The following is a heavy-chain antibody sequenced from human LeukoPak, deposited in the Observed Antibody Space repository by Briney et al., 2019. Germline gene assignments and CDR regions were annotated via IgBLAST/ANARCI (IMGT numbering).Heavy chain of an antibody. CDR3: ARVEKYQVHQLLPYLLFDY. V-gene: IGHV4-34*01. CDR1: GGSFSGYY. Sequence: PSETLPLTCAVYGGSFSGYYWNWIRQPPGKGLEWIGEINHSGSTNYNPSLKSRVTFSVDTSKNQFSLKLTSVTTADTAVYYCARVEKYQVHQLLPYLLFDYWGQGTLVTVSS. D-gene: IGHD2-2*01. J-gene: IGHJ4*02. CDR2: INHSGST.